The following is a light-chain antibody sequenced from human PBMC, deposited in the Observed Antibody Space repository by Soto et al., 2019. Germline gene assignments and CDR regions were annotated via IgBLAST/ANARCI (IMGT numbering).Light chain of an antibody. CDR2: GAS. CDR3: QQYNNWPPIT. CDR1: QSIGNF. J-gene: IGKJ5*01. Sequence: ESVLTQSPAILSLSPGERATLSCRASQSIGNFLAWYQQRPGQAPRLLIYGASTRATGIPARFSGSGSGTEFTLTISSLQSEDFAVYYCQQYNNWPPITFGQGTRLEIK. V-gene: IGKV3-15*01.